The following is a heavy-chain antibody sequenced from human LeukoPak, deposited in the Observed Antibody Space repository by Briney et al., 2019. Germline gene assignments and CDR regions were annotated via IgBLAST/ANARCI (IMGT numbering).Heavy chain of an antibody. CDR1: GFTFSSYW. CDR2: ISSSSSYI. J-gene: IGHJ5*02. CDR3: ARDHVGDYKQQLVTGHWFDP. Sequence: GGSLRLSCEASGFTFSSYWMHWVRQAPGKGLEWVSSISSSSSYIYYADSVKGRFTISRDNAKNSLCLQMNSLRAEDTAVYYCARDHVGDYKQQLVTGHWFDPWGQGTLVTVSS. D-gene: IGHD6-13*01. V-gene: IGHV3-21*01.